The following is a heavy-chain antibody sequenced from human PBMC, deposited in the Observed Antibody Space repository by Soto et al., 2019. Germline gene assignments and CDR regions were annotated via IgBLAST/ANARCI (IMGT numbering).Heavy chain of an antibody. V-gene: IGHV1-8*01. J-gene: IGHJ4*02. CDR3: ARGRASGSYYLLDY. D-gene: IGHD3-10*01. Sequence: SVKLSCKASGDTFTTYDINWVRQATGHGLEWMGWINPNSGNIGYAQRFQGRVTMTRDTAIRTAYMEVSSLRSDDTAVYYCARGRASGSYYLLDYWGQGTLVTVS. CDR2: INPNSGNI. CDR1: GDTFTTYD.